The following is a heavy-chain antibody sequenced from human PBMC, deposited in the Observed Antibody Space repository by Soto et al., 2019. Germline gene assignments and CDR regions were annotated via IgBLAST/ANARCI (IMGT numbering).Heavy chain of an antibody. CDR2: ISSSSSYI. J-gene: IGHJ4*02. V-gene: IGHV3-21*01. CDR3: ARDKPVYYDFWSGPDY. CDR1: GFTFSSYS. D-gene: IGHD3-3*01. Sequence: LRLSCAASGFTFSSYSMNWVRQAPGKGLEWVSSISSSSSYIYYADSVKGRFTISRDNAKNSPYLQMNSLRAEDTAVYYCARDKPVYYDFWSGPDYWGQGTLVTVSS.